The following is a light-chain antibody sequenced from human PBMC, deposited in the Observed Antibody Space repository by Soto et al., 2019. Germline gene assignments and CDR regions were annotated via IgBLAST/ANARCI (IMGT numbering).Light chain of an antibody. CDR2: DVS. Sequence: QSALTQPASVSGSPGQSITISCTGTSSDVGGYNYVSWYQQHPGKAPKLMIYDVSNRPSGVSNRFSGSKSGNTASLTISGIQAEDEADYYCCSYAGSSTSVVFGGGTKLTVL. J-gene: IGLJ2*01. CDR1: SSDVGGYNY. CDR3: CSYAGSSTSVV. V-gene: IGLV2-14*01.